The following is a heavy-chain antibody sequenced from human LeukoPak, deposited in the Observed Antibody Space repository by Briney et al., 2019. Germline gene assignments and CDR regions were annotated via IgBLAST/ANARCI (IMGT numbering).Heavy chain of an antibody. CDR1: GFTFDDYA. D-gene: IGHD6-13*01. CDR2: ISWDGGST. Sequence: GGSLRLSCAASGFTFDDYAMHWVRQAPGKGLEWVSLISWDGGSTYYADSVKGRFTISRDNSKNSLYLQMNSLRAEDTALYYCAKGGAAAAYYYYYGMDVWGQGTTVTVSS. CDR3: AKGGAAAAYYYYYGMDV. J-gene: IGHJ6*02. V-gene: IGHV3-43D*03.